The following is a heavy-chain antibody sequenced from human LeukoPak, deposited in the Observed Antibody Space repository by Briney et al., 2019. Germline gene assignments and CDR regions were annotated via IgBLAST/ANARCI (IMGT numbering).Heavy chain of an antibody. CDR1: GGTFSSYA. Sequence: GASVKVSCEASGGTFSSYAISWVRQAPGQGLEWMGGIIPIFGTANYAQKFQGRVTITADESTSTAYMELSSLRSEDTAVYYCARQILRYFDWGLHMDVWGKGTTVTISS. V-gene: IGHV1-69*01. J-gene: IGHJ6*03. D-gene: IGHD3-9*01. CDR3: ARQILRYFDWGLHMDV. CDR2: IIPIFGTA.